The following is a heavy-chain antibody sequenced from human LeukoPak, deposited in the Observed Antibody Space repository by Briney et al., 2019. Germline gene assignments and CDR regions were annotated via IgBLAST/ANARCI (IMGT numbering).Heavy chain of an antibody. Sequence: GGSLRLSCAASGFTFSSYWMSWVRQAPGKGLEWVANIKQDGSEKYYVDSVKGRFTISRDNSKNTLYLHMNSLRAEDTAIYYCARDERWIQFNYWGQGTLVTVSS. CDR3: ARDERWIQFNY. J-gene: IGHJ4*02. D-gene: IGHD5-18*01. CDR2: IKQDGSEK. CDR1: GFTFSSYW. V-gene: IGHV3-7*03.